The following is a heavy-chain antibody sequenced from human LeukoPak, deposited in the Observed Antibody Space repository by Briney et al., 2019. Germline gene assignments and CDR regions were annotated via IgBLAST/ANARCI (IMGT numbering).Heavy chain of an antibody. Sequence: SETLSLTCTVSDGSMNSHYGSWVRQPPGKGLEWIGFVYYSGRTKYNPSLQSRVTISVQAYENNFSLKLTSVTATDTAVYYCARLLDNDSSSDPYTFDMWGQGTVVIVSS. CDR3: ARLLDNDSSSDPYTFDM. D-gene: IGHD3-22*01. CDR1: DGSMNSHY. J-gene: IGHJ3*02. V-gene: IGHV4-59*11. CDR2: VYYSGRT.